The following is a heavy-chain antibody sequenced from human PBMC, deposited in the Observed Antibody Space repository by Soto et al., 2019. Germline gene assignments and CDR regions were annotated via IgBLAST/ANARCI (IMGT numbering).Heavy chain of an antibody. CDR3: ARKWNLRYFDWSSGLDY. CDR2: ISAYNGNT. Sequence: GASVKVSCKASGYTFTSYGISWVRQAPGQGLEWMGWISAYNGNTNYAQKLKGRVTMTTDTSTSTAYIEQRNLRSDDTALYYCARKWNLRYFDWSSGLDYWGQGTLVTVPS. J-gene: IGHJ4*02. CDR1: GYTFTSYG. V-gene: IGHV1-18*01. D-gene: IGHD3-9*01.